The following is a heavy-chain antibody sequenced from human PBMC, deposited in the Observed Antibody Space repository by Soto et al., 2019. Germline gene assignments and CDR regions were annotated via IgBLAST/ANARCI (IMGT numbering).Heavy chain of an antibody. J-gene: IGHJ3*02. V-gene: IGHV4-59*01. CDR2: IFYSGST. CDR3: ARGGGYYDDAFDI. Sequence: SETLSLTCTVSGGSISAYYWSWIRQPPGRGLEWIAYIFYSGSTSYNPSLKSRVTISEDTSKNQFSLRLSSVTAADTAVYYCARGGGYYDDAFDIWGQGTMVTVSS. CDR1: GGSISAYY. D-gene: IGHD3-22*01.